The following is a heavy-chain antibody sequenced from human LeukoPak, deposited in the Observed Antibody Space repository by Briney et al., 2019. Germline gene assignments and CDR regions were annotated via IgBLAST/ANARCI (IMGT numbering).Heavy chain of an antibody. CDR2: IYYSGST. V-gene: IGHV4-31*03. Sequence: SETLSLTCTVSGGSISRGDYYWSWIRQHPGKGLEWIGYIYYSGSTYYNPSLKSRVTISVDTSKNQFSLDLNSVTAADTAVYYCASGRELTATLPFWGQGTLVTVSS. CDR1: GGSISRGDYY. J-gene: IGHJ4*02. D-gene: IGHD1-7*01. CDR3: ASGRELTATLPF.